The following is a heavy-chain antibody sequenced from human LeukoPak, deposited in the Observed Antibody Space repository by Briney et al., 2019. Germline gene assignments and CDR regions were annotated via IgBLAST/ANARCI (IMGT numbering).Heavy chain of an antibody. CDR1: GYTFTSYD. V-gene: IGHV1-8*01. Sequence: ASVKVSCKASGYTFTSYDINWVRQATGQGLEWMGWMNPNSGNTGYAQKFQGRVTMTRNTSISTAYMELSSLRSEDTAVYYCARGGRILWFGELDYYGMDVWGQGTTVTVSS. CDR2: MNPNSGNT. D-gene: IGHD3-10*01. J-gene: IGHJ6*02. CDR3: ARGGRILWFGELDYYGMDV.